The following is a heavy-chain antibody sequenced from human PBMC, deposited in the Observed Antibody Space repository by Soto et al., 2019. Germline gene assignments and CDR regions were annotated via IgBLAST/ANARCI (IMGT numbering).Heavy chain of an antibody. CDR1: GFTFSNAW. D-gene: IGHD1-1*01. CDR2: IKSKTDGGTT. J-gene: IGHJ6*02. Sequence: GESLKISCAASGFTFSNAWMSWVRQAPGKGLEWVGRIKSKTDGGTTDYAAPVKGRFTISRDDSKNTLYLQMNSLKTEDTAVYYCTTDHNWNPTDYYYYGMDVWGQGTTVTVSS. CDR3: TTDHNWNPTDYYYYGMDV. V-gene: IGHV3-15*01.